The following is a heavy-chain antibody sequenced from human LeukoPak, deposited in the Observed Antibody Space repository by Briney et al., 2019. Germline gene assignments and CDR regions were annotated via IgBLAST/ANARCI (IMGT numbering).Heavy chain of an antibody. V-gene: IGHV3-74*01. Sequence: PGGSLRLSCVVPGFTYTDYWMHWFRQAPGKGPVWVSRINPDGTIIDYADSVKGRFSISRDNAKNLLYLQMNGLRADDTAVYYCAKDLSWNTADRWGQGILVTVSS. CDR1: GFTYTDYW. J-gene: IGHJ5*02. D-gene: IGHD5-18*01. CDR3: AKDLSWNTADR. CDR2: INPDGTII.